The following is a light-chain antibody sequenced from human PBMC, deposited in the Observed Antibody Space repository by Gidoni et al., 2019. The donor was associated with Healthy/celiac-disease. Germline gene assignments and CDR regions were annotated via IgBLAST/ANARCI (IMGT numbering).Light chain of an antibody. V-gene: IGKV3-15*01. CDR3: QQYNNWPQT. Sequence: EILMPHSPATLSVSPGGRATLSCRASQSVSSNLAWYQQKPGQAPRLLIYGASTRATGIPARFSGSGSGTEFTLTISSLESEDFAVYYCQQYNNWPQTFGQGTKVEIK. J-gene: IGKJ1*01. CDR1: QSVSSN. CDR2: GAS.